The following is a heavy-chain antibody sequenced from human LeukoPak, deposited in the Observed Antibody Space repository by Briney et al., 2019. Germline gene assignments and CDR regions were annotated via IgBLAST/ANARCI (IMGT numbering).Heavy chain of an antibody. CDR1: GYTFTSYD. V-gene: IGHV1-8*03. Sequence: GASVKVSCKASGYTFTSYDINWVRQATGQGLEWMGWMNPNSGNTGYAQKFQGRVTITRNTSISTAYMELRSLRSDDTAVYYCARGRGYSYGLGYWGQGTLVTVSS. J-gene: IGHJ4*02. CDR2: MNPNSGNT. CDR3: ARGRGYSYGLGY. D-gene: IGHD5-18*01.